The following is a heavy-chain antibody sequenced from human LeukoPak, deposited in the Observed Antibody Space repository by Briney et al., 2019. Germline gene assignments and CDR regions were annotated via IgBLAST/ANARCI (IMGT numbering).Heavy chain of an antibody. V-gene: IGHV4-4*07. J-gene: IGHJ6*03. CDR3: ARSYSGSYWDYYYMDV. Sequence: PETLSLTCTVSGGSISSYYWSWIRQPAGKGLEWIGRIYTSGSTNYNPSLKSRVTMSVDTSKNQFSLKLSSVTAADTAVYYCARSYSGSYWDYYYMDVWGKGTTVTVSS. D-gene: IGHD1-26*01. CDR2: IYTSGST. CDR1: GGSISSYY.